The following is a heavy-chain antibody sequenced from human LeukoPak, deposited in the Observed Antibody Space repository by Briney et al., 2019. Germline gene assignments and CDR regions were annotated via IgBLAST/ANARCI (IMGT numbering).Heavy chain of an antibody. J-gene: IGHJ4*02. V-gene: IGHV4-59*08. Sequence: PSETLSLTCSVSGGSLTSYYWSWLRQPPGKGLEWIGYIYYSGSTSYNPSLKSRVTMSVDTSKNQFSLKLSSVTAADTAVYYCARHKPEMATKTFDYWGQGTLVTVSS. CDR1: GGSLTSYY. D-gene: IGHD5-24*01. CDR3: ARHKPEMATKTFDY. CDR2: IYYSGST.